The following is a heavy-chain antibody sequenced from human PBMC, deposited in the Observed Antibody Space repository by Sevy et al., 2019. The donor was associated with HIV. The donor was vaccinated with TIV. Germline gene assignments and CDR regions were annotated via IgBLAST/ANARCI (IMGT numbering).Heavy chain of an antibody. J-gene: IGHJ4*01. V-gene: IGHV3-33*01. CDR1: GFTFSSFG. CDR2: IWFDGSNT. CDR3: ARDLDFYDHGDYGPAFMPDF. Sequence: RGCLRLSCAASGFTFSSFGMHWVRQAPGKGLEWLAVIWFDGSNTYYADSVRGRFTISRDIAKNTLHLQMNSLRAEDTALYYCARDLDFYDHGDYGPAFMPDFWGHGTLLTVSS. D-gene: IGHD4-17*01.